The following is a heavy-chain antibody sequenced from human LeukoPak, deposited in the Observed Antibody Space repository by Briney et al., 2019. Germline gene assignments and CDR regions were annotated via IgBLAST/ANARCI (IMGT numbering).Heavy chain of an antibody. CDR3: AKDMAFSITRNGPFDY. J-gene: IGHJ4*02. V-gene: IGHV3-7*01. Sequence: GGSLRLSCAASGFTFSSYWMSWVRQAPGKGLEWVANIKEDGNEKYYVDSVKGRFTISRDNAKNSLYLQMNRLRVEDTAVYYCAKDMAFSITRNGPFDYWGQGTLVTVSS. CDR1: GFTFSSYW. D-gene: IGHD5-12*01. CDR2: IKEDGNEK.